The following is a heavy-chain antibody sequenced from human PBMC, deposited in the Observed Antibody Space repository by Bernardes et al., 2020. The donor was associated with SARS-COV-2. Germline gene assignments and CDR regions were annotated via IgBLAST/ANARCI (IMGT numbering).Heavy chain of an antibody. J-gene: IGHJ6*02. Sequence: GQPLKISCKASGYSFISYWIVWVRQTPGKGLEWMGIIYPGAYNIKYSPSFQGQVTITADKSINTAYLQWSSLKASDTAMYYCAKLPTNYKYYYGMDDWGQGTTVIVSS. CDR2: IYPGAYNI. CDR3: AKLPTNYKYYYGMDD. D-gene: IGHD3-10*01. CDR1: GYSFISYW. V-gene: IGHV5-51*01.